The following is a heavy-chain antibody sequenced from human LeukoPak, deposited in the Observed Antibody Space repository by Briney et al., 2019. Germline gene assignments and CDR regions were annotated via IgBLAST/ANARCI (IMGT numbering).Heavy chain of an antibody. J-gene: IGHJ4*02. CDR2: IYYRGST. CDR1: GGSISSSSYY. CDR3: ARNVAYGSIDY. D-gene: IGHD1-1*01. V-gene: IGHV4-39*07. Sequence: SETLSLTCTVSGGSISSSSYYWGWIRQPPGKGLEWIGSIYYRGSTYYNPSLKSRVTISVDTSKNQFSLKLSSVTAADTAVYYCARNVAYGSIDYWGQGTLVTVSS.